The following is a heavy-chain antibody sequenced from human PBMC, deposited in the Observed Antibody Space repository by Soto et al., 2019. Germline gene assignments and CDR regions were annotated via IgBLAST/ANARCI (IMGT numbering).Heavy chain of an antibody. Sequence: ASVKVSCKASGYTFTSYGISWVRQAPGQGLEWMGWISAYNGNTNYAQKLQGRVTMTTDTSTSTAYMELRSLRSDDTAVYYCARDYDFWSGYYWAPWRPSYYYGMDVWGQGTTVTSP. CDR3: ARDYDFWSGYYWAPWRPSYYYGMDV. V-gene: IGHV1-18*04. J-gene: IGHJ6*02. CDR2: ISAYNGNT. CDR1: GYTFTSYG. D-gene: IGHD3-3*01.